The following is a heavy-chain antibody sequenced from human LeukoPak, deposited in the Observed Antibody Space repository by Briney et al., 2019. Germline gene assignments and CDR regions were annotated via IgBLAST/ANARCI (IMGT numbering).Heavy chain of an antibody. V-gene: IGHV1-46*01. CDR3: ARDPTPYCGGDCYSGDYFDY. J-gene: IGHJ4*02. Sequence: ASVTVSCTASGYTFTSYYMHWVRQAPGQGLEWMGIINPSGGSTSYAQKFQGRVTMTRDTSTSTIYMELSSLRSEDTAVYYCARDPTPYCGGDCYSGDYFDYWGQGTLVTVSS. CDR1: GYTFTSYY. D-gene: IGHD2-21*02. CDR2: INPSGGST.